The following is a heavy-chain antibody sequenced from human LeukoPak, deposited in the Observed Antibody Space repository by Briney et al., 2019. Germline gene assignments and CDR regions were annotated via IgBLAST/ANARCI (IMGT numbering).Heavy chain of an antibody. CDR2: INHSGST. V-gene: IGHV4-34*01. CDR3: ASEYCYYYMDV. Sequence: SETLSLTCAVYGGTFSGYYWTWIPHPPGRGLEWIGEINHSGSTTYNPSLKSRVTISVDTTKHQFSQKLSSVTGADTAVYYCASEYCYYYMDVWGQGTTVTVSS. CDR1: GGTFSGYY. D-gene: IGHD6-6*01. J-gene: IGHJ6*02.